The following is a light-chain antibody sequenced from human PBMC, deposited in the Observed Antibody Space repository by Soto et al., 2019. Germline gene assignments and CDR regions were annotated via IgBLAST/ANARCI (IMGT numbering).Light chain of an antibody. J-gene: IGKJ5*01. CDR1: QTVSSNY. CDR3: QQYTGPPTT. CDR2: GAS. Sequence: ELVVTQSPDTLSFPPGERATLSCRASQTVSSNYLAWCQQRPGQAPRLLIYGASTRAAGIPDRFSGSGSGTDFTLTITRLEPEDSAVYFCQQYTGPPTTFGQGTRLEI. V-gene: IGKV3-20*01.